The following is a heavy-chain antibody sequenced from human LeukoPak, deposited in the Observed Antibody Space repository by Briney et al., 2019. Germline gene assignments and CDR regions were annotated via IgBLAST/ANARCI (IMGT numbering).Heavy chain of an antibody. V-gene: IGHV3-15*01. CDR3: TTRGGGTYYFDS. Sequence: PGGSLRLSCAASGFTFSNAWVSWVRQAPGKGLEWVGRIKNKADGGTTDYAAPVKGRFAISRDDSENTAYLQMNSLKTEDTAVYYCTTRGGGTYYFDSWGQGTLVTVSS. J-gene: IGHJ4*02. D-gene: IGHD3-10*01. CDR1: GFTFSNAW. CDR2: IKNKADGGTT.